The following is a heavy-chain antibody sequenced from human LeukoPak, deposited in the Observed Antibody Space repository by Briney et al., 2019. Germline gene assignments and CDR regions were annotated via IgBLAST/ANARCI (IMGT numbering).Heavy chain of an antibody. Sequence: GGSLRLSCAASGFTFSSYAMSWVHQAPGKGLEWVSAISGSGGSTYYADSVKGRFTISRDNAKNTLYLQMNSLRAEDTAAFYCGRGRPRGYSGYVIDYWGQGTPITVSS. CDR3: GRGRPRGYSGYVIDY. J-gene: IGHJ4*02. V-gene: IGHV3-23*01. CDR1: GFTFSSYA. CDR2: ISGSGGST. D-gene: IGHD5-12*01.